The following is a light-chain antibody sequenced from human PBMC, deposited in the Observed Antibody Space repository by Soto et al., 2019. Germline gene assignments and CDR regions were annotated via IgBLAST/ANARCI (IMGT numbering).Light chain of an antibody. CDR2: EVS. CDR1: SSDVGGYYY. Sequence: QSALTQPPSASGSPGQSVTISCTGTSSDVGGYYYVSWYQQHPGKAPKLMIFEVSKRPSGVPDRFSGSKSGDTASLTVSGLQAEDEAAYYCSSYAGSDNLVVFGGGTKVTVL. V-gene: IGLV2-8*01. J-gene: IGLJ2*01. CDR3: SSYAGSDNLVV.